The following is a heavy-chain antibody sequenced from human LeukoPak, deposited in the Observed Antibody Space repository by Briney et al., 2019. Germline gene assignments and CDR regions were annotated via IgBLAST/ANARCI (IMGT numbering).Heavy chain of an antibody. CDR2: ICSRGAI. Sequence: PGGSLRLSCAASGFTFSSYEVNWVRQAPGKGLEWVSYICSRGAIYYADSVTGRFTISRDNAKNSLYLQMNSLRAEDTAVYYCARATFIWTAYYTHWGQGTLVTVSS. J-gene: IGHJ4*02. D-gene: IGHD3/OR15-3a*01. CDR3: ARATFIWTAYYTH. V-gene: IGHV3-48*03. CDR1: GFTFSSYE.